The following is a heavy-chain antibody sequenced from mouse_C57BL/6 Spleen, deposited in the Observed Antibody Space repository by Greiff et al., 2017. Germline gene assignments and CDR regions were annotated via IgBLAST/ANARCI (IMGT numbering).Heavy chain of an antibody. D-gene: IGHD1-1*01. V-gene: IGHV1-55*01. Sequence: QVQLQQPGAELVKPGASVKMSCKASGYTFTSYWIHWVKQRPGQGLEWIGDIYPGSGSTNYNEKFKSKATLTVDTSSSTAYMQLSSLTSEDSAVYYCASYGGNYPYYDFEGWGTGTTVTVSS. CDR1: GYTFTSYW. CDR2: IYPGSGST. J-gene: IGHJ1*03. CDR3: ASYGGNYPYYDFEG.